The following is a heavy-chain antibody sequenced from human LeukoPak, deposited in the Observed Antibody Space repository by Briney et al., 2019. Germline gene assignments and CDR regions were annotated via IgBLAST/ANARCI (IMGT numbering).Heavy chain of an antibody. V-gene: IGHV1-46*01. CDR1: GYTFTSYY. CDR3: ARDPFGYSYGHDIDY. D-gene: IGHD5-18*01. CDR2: INPSGGST. J-gene: IGHJ4*02. Sequence: ASVKVSCKASGYTFTSYYMHWVRQAPGQGLEWMGIINPSGGSTSYAQKFQGRVTMTRDTSTSTVYMELSSLRSEDTAVYYCARDPFGYSYGHDIDYWGQGTLVTVSS.